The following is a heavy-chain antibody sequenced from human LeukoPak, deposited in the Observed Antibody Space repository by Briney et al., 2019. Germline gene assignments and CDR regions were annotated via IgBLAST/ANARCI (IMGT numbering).Heavy chain of an antibody. J-gene: IGHJ4*02. CDR2: ISGSGGST. Sequence: PGGSLRLSCAASGFTFSSYAMSWVRQAPGKGLEWVSAISGSGGSTYYADSVKGRFAISRDDSKNTLYLQMDSLRADDTAVYYCAGNPPFDYWGQGTLVTVSS. D-gene: IGHD2/OR15-2a*01. V-gene: IGHV3-23*01. CDR1: GFTFSSYA. CDR3: AGNPPFDY.